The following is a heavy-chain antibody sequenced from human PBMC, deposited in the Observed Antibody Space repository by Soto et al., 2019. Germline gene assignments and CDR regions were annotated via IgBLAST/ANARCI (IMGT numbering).Heavy chain of an antibody. V-gene: IGHV3-33*01. CDR3: ARIRGYSGYDHYFDY. CDR2: IWYDGSNK. D-gene: IGHD5-12*01. J-gene: IGHJ4*02. CDR1: GFTFSSYG. Sequence: GGSLRLSCAASGFTFSSYGMHWVRQAPGKGLEWVAVIWYDGSNKYYADSVKGRFTISRDNSKNTLYLQMNSLRAEDTAVYYCARIRGYSGYDHYFDYWGQGTLVTVSS.